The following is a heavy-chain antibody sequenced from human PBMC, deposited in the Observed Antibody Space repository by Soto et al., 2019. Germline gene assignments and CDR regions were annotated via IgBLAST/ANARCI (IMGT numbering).Heavy chain of an antibody. CDR3: AKDRRGYSYGLYFDY. Sequence: ESGGGVVQPGRSLRLSCAASGFTFSSYGMHWVRQAPGKGLEWVAVISYDGSNKYYADSVKGRFTISRDNSKNTLYLQMNSLRAEDTAVYYCAKDRRGYSYGLYFDYWGQGTLVTVSS. J-gene: IGHJ4*02. V-gene: IGHV3-30*18. CDR1: GFTFSSYG. D-gene: IGHD5-18*01. CDR2: ISYDGSNK.